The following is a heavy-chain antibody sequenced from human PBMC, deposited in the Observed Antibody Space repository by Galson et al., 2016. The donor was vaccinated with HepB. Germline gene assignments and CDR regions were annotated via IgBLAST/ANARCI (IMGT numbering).Heavy chain of an antibody. J-gene: IGHJ6*03. CDR2: IYTSGST. V-gene: IGHV4-61*02. Sequence: TLSLTCTVSGGSISSGSYYWSWIRQPAGKGLEWIGRIYTSGSTNYNPSLKGRVTMSVDTSKIQFSLKLSSVTAADTAVDYCAREQYGDYPYYNFYFMDVWGKGTTVTFSS. CDR1: GGSISSGSYY. CDR3: AREQYGDYPYYNFYFMDV. D-gene: IGHD4-17*01.